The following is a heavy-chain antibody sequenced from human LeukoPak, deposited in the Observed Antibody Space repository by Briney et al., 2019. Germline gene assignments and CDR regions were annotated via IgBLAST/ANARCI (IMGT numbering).Heavy chain of an antibody. D-gene: IGHD3-10*01. V-gene: IGHV3-30*03. J-gene: IGHJ4*02. CDR2: ISNDGSRK. CDR1: GFTFSRHA. Sequence: GGSLRLSCAPSGFTFSRHAMHWVRQAPGKGLEWVAIISNDGSRKYYAHSVEGRFTISRDNAKNSLYLQMNSLRDEDTAVYYCARDRGYYYDYWGQGTLVTVSS. CDR3: ARDRGYYYDY.